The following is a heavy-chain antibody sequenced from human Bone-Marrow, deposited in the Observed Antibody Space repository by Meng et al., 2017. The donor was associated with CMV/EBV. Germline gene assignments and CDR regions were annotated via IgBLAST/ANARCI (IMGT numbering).Heavy chain of an antibody. CDR3: ARISIYGSGSYYYYYGMDV. CDR1: GYTFTGYY. D-gene: IGHD3-10*01. Sequence: ASVKVSCKASGYTFTGYYMHWVRQAPGQGLEWMGWINPNSGGTNYAQKFQGRVTMTRDTPISTAYMELSRLRSDDTAVYYCARISIYGSGSYYYYYGMDVWGQGTTVTFYS. V-gene: IGHV1-2*02. J-gene: IGHJ6*02. CDR2: INPNSGGT.